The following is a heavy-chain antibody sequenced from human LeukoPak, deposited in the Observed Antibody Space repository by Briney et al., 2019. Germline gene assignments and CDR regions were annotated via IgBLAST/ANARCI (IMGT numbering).Heavy chain of an antibody. CDR3: AKTRTFDY. CDR2: INSDGRST. J-gene: IGHJ4*02. V-gene: IGHV3-74*01. D-gene: IGHD1-14*01. CDR1: GFTFTTYW. Sequence: GGSLRLSCAVSGFTFTTYWFHWVRQAPGKGPLWASRINSDGRSTAYADSVKGRFTISRDNAKNSLYLQMNSLRAEDTAVYYCAKTRTFDYWGQGTLVTVSS.